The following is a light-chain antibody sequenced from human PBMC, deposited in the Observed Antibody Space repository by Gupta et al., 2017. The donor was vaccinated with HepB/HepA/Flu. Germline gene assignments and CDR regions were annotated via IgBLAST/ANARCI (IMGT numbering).Light chain of an antibody. Sequence: QSILTQTPSTSGTPGQRVTISCSGSSSNIGENTVSWYQQFPGTAPSLLIYNDDQRHSGVPDRFSGSRSGTSASLAISGLRSEDEAEYYCSVGNNSPYGPVFGEGTKVTVL. J-gene: IGLJ2*01. CDR2: NDD. V-gene: IGLV1-44*01. CDR3: SVGNNSPYGPV. CDR1: SSNIGENT.